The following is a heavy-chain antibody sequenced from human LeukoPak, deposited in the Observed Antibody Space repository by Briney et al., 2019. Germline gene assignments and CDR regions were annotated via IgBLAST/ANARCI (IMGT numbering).Heavy chain of an antibody. CDR3: ARATYCSSTSCPQRWFDP. CDR2: ISAYNGNT. D-gene: IGHD2-2*01. Sequence: GASVKVSCKASGYTFTSYGISWVRQAPGQGLEWMGWISAYNGNTNYAQKLQGRVTMTRDTSISTAYMELSRLRSDDTAVYYCARATYCSSTSCPQRWFDPWGQGTLVTVSS. CDR1: GYTFTSYG. J-gene: IGHJ5*02. V-gene: IGHV1-18*01.